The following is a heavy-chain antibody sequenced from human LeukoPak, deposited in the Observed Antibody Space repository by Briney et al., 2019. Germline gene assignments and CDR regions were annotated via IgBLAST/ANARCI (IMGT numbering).Heavy chain of an antibody. CDR3: ARDGKRGSSWYLVFDY. CDR2: IRKDGSNI. V-gene: IGHV3-30*02. D-gene: IGHD6-13*01. J-gene: IGHJ4*02. Sequence: GGSLRLSCAASGFSFTYGMHWVRQAPGKGLEWVTYIRKDGSNIYYAESVKGRFTISRDNSKNTLYLQMNSLRAEDTAGYYCARDGKRGSSWYLVFDYWGQGTLVTVSS. CDR1: GFSFTYG.